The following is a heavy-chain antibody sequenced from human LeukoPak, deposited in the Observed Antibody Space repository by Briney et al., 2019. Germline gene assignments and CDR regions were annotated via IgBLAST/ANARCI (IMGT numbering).Heavy chain of an antibody. CDR3: ARTLRQQLVRGFDY. CDR1: GGSISSSSCY. V-gene: IGHV4-39*01. CDR2: IYYSGST. Sequence: PSETLSLTCTVSGGSISSSSCYWGWIRQPPGKGLEWIGSIYYSGSTYYNPSLKSRVTISVDTSKNQFSLKLSSVTAADTAVYYCARTLRQQLVRGFDYWGQGTLVTVSS. D-gene: IGHD6-13*01. J-gene: IGHJ4*02.